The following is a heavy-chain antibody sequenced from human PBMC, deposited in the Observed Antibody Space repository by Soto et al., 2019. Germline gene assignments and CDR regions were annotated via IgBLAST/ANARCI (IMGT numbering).Heavy chain of an antibody. CDR1: GGSLSRRGYS. V-gene: IGHV4-30-2*01. CDR3: ARCLPPLGLRDG. D-gene: IGHD2-21*02. CDR2: IYHSGST. Sequence: IQSLTCSVAGGSLSRRGYSWSWIKNPPGKGLEWIGYIYHSGSTYYNPSLKSRVTISVDRSKNQFSLKLSSVTAADTAGYYCARCLPPLGLRDGCGQGPTVTVS. J-gene: IGHJ6*02.